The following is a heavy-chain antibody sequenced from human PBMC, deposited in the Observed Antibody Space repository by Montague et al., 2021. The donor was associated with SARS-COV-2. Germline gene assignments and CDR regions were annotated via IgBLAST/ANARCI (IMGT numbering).Heavy chain of an antibody. D-gene: IGHD1-1*01. CDR3: ARDQSTRLRWYFDL. CDR2: VFYSGTT. Sequence: SETLSLTCTVSGGSISNFYWSWLRQPPGRGLEWIAYVFYSGTTSYNPSLKSRATISVDTSKNQFSLRLDSVTAADTAVYYCARDQSTRLRWYFDLWGRSTLVTVSS. J-gene: IGHJ2*01. CDR1: GGSISNFY. V-gene: IGHV4-59*01.